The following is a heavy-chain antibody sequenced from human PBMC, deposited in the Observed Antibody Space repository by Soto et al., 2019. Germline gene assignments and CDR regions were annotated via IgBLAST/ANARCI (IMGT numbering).Heavy chain of an antibody. J-gene: IGHJ4*02. CDR3: ARDGNLDIVLVPAAYGFDY. CDR2: ISSSSSTI. CDR1: GFTFSSYS. D-gene: IGHD2-2*03. V-gene: IGHV3-48*01. Sequence: PGGSLRLSCAASGFTFSSYSMNWVRQAPGKGLEWVSYISSSSSTIYYADSVKGRFTISRDNAKNSLYLQMNSLRAEDTAVYYCARDGNLDIVLVPAAYGFDYWGQGTLVTVSS.